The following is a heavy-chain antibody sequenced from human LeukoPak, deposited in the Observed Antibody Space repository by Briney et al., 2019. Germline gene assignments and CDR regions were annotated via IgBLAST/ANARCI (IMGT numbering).Heavy chain of an antibody. CDR1: GYSISSGYY. J-gene: IGHJ5*02. CDR2: IYHSGST. Sequence: SETLSLTCTVSGYSISSGYYWGWIRQPPGKGLEWIGSIYHSGSTYYNPSLKSRVTISVDTSKNQFSLKLSSVTAADTAVYYCARDTREWFDPWGQGTLVTVSS. V-gene: IGHV4-38-2*02. CDR3: ARDTREWFDP. D-gene: IGHD2-15*01.